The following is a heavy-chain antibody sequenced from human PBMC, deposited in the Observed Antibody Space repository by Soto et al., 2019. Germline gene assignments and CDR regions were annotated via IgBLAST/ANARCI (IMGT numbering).Heavy chain of an antibody. CDR3: ARDLKGGYGQGSFGMDV. Sequence: GASVKVSCKASGYTFTGYYMHWVRQVPGQGLEWMGWINPNSGGTNYAQKFQGWVTMTRDTSISTAYMELSRLRSDDTAVYYCARDLKGGYGQGSFGMDVWGQGTRVTVSS. J-gene: IGHJ6*02. CDR2: INPNSGGT. CDR1: GYTFTGYY. D-gene: IGHD5-18*01. V-gene: IGHV1-2*04.